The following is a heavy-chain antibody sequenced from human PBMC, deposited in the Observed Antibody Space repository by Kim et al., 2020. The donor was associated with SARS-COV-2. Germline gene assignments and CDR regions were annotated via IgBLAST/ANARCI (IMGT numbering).Heavy chain of an antibody. CDR2: IYYSGST. J-gene: IGHJ4*02. V-gene: IGHV4-39*01. D-gene: IGHD3-10*01. Sequence: SETLSLTCTVSGGSISSSSYYWGWIRQPPGKGLEWIGSIYYSGSTYYNPSLKSRVTISVDTSKNQFSLKLSSVTAADTAVYYCARHGGSGGKWGQGTLVTVSS. CDR1: GGSISSSSYY. CDR3: ARHGGSGGK.